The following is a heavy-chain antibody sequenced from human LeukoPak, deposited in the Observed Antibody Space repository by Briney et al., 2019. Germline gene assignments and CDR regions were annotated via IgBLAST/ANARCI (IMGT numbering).Heavy chain of an antibody. D-gene: IGHD2-15*01. V-gene: IGHV4-4*07. J-gene: IGHJ4*02. Sequence: KTSETLSLTCTVSGDSISSYYWSWIRQPAGKGLGWIGRIFATGSTNYNPSLKSRVSMSVDTSKNQFSLKLTSVTAADTAVYHCVRDGYCSDGSCYPLGDYWGQGTLVTVSS. CDR1: GDSISSYY. CDR2: IFATGST. CDR3: VRDGYCSDGSCYPLGDY.